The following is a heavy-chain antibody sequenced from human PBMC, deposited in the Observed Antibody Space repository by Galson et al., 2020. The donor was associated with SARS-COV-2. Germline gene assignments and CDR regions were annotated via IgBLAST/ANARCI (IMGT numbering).Heavy chain of an antibody. D-gene: IGHD6-13*01. V-gene: IGHV4-39*01. Sequence: SETLSLTCTVSGGSISSSSYYWGWIRQPPGKGLEWIGSIYYSGSTYYNPSLKSRVTISVDTSKNQFSLKLSSVTAADTAVYYCARRRITRAAAGTDYGMDVWGQGTTVTVSS. CDR2: IYYSGST. CDR1: GGSISSSSYY. J-gene: IGHJ6*02. CDR3: ARRRITRAAAGTDYGMDV.